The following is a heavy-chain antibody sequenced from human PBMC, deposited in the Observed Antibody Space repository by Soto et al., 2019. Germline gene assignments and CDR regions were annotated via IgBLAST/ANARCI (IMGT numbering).Heavy chain of an antibody. CDR1: GGPISSYY. J-gene: IGHJ6*02. V-gene: IGHV4-4*07. CDR2: IYNGGST. CDR3: ARDGSDSYGLDV. D-gene: IGHD3-10*01. Sequence: TSETLSLTCTVSGGPISSYYWSWIRQSAGKGLEWIGRIYNGGSTQYNPSLKSRVTMSADTSKNQFSLRLNSVTAADTAVYYCARDGSDSYGLDVWGQGTTVTVSS.